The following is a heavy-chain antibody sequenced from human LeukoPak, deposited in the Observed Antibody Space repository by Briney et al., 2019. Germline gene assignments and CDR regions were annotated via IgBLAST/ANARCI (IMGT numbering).Heavy chain of an antibody. CDR2: ISSSGGTI. D-gene: IGHD1-26*01. J-gene: IGHJ4*02. CDR1: GFTFSSYE. Sequence: PGGSLRLSCAASGFTFSSYEMNWVRQAPGKGLEWVSYISSSGGTIYYADSVKGRFTISRDNSKNTLYLQMNSLRAEDTAIYYCAKEYTGTFSPFPSYFDNWGQGTLVTVSS. V-gene: IGHV3-23*01. CDR3: AKEYTGTFSPFPSYFDN.